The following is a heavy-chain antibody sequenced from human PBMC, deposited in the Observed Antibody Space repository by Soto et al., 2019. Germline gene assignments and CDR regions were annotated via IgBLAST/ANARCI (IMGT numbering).Heavy chain of an antibody. CDR1: GGSISSSNW. V-gene: IGHV4-4*02. D-gene: IGHD4-17*01. J-gene: IGHJ6*02. Sequence: QVQLQESGPGLVKPSGTLSLTCAVSGGSISSSNWWSWVRQPPGKGLEWIGEIYHSGSTNYNPSLKSRVTLSVEQSKNQFSLKLSSVTAADTAVYYCARGHGNYYYGMDVWCQGTTVTVSS. CDR2: IYHSGST. CDR3: ARGHGNYYYGMDV.